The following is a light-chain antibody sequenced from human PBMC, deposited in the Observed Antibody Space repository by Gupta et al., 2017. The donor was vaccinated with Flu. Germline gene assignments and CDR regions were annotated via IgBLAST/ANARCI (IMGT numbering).Light chain of an antibody. CDR1: SSNIGSNT. Sequence: QSVLTQPPSASGTPGQRITISCPGSSSNIGSNTVNWYQQLPGTAPKRLIYSNNQRPSGVPERFSGSKSGTSASLAISGLQPEDEADYYCAAWDDSLSGWVFGGGTKLTVL. J-gene: IGLJ3*02. CDR3: AAWDDSLSGWV. CDR2: SNN. V-gene: IGLV1-44*01.